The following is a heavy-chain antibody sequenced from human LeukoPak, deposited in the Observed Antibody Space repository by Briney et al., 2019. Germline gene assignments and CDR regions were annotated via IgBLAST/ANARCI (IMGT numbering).Heavy chain of an antibody. CDR1: GFTFSSYS. D-gene: IGHD3-16*01. CDR3: ARVIGSYGDSAY. Sequence: GGSLRLSCAASGFTFSSYSMDWVRQAPGKGLEWLSYISSTSSAIYYADSLKGRFTISRDNAKNSLYLQMDSLRAEDTAVYYCARVIGSYGDSAYWGQGTLVTVSS. V-gene: IGHV3-48*04. CDR2: ISSTSSAI. J-gene: IGHJ4*02.